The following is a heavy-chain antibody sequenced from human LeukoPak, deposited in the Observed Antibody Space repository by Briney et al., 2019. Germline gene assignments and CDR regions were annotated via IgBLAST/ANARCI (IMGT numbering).Heavy chain of an antibody. CDR3: ARVVGDGYSEY. CDR2: IYYSGGT. Sequence: SETLSLTCTVSGGSISSYYWSWIRQPPGKGLEWIGYIYYSGGTNYNPSLKSRVTISIDTSKNQFSLKLTSVTAADTAWYYCARVVGDGYSEYWGQGTLVTVSS. V-gene: IGHV4-59*01. J-gene: IGHJ4*02. D-gene: IGHD5-24*01. CDR1: GGSISSYY.